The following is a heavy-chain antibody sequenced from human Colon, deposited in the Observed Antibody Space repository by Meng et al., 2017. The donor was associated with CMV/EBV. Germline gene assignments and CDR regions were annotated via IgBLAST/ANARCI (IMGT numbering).Heavy chain of an antibody. CDR2: ISGNGASA. CDR1: GFRLNNDV. V-gene: IGHV3-23*01. Sequence: EEQVLEAGGGLVQPGGSLRLSCAVSGFRLNNDVMTWVRQAPGKGLEWVATISGNGASAYYADSVKGRFTISRDNSKNMVYLQMKTLRDEDTAVYYCAKGFYWGQGTLVTVSS. J-gene: IGHJ4*02. CDR3: AKGFY.